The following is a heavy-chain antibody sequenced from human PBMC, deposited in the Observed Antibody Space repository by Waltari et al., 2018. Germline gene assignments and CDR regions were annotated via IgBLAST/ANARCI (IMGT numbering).Heavy chain of an antibody. CDR2: ILPIFGTS. CDR1: GGTFVSQP. D-gene: IGHD3-22*01. J-gene: IGHJ4*02. Sequence: QVQLVQSGAEVKKPGSSVKVSCKASGGTFVSQPLSWLRKPPGQGLEWMGGILPIFGTSNYAQKSQGRVTITADESTSTAYMELSSLRSEDTAVYYCARVSDYDSSGYYFDYWGQGTLVTVSS. V-gene: IGHV1-69*01. CDR3: ARVSDYDSSGYYFDY.